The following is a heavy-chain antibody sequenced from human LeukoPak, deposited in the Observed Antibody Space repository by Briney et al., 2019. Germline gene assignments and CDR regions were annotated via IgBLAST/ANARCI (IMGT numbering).Heavy chain of an antibody. V-gene: IGHV4-59*01. Sequence: SEALSLTCTVSGGSISSYYWSWIRQPPGKGLEWIGYIYYSGSTNYNPSLKSRVTISVDTSKNQFSLKLSSVTAADTAVYYCARSPLNGDYPDYSDYWGQGTLVTVSS. D-gene: IGHD4-17*01. CDR2: IYYSGST. J-gene: IGHJ4*02. CDR1: GGSISSYY. CDR3: ARSPLNGDYPDYSDY.